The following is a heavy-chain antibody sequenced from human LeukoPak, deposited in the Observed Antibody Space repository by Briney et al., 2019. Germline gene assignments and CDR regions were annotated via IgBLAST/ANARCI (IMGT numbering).Heavy chain of an antibody. CDR2: INHSGST. J-gene: IGHJ4*02. V-gene: IGHV4-34*01. CDR3: ARGSRFGARGKYFDY. CDR1: GFTFSSYS. Sequence: PGGSLRLSRAAPGFTFSSYSMNWVRQPPGKGLEWIGEINHSGSTNYNPSLKSRVTISVDTSKNQFSLKLSSVTAADTAVYYCARGSRFGARGKYFDYWGQGTLVTVSS. D-gene: IGHD3-10*01.